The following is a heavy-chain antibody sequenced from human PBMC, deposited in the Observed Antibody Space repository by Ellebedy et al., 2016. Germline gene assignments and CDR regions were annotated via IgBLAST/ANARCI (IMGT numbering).Heavy chain of an antibody. Sequence: SETLSLXXTFSGPSINSYFWHWIRQPPGKGLEWIGYVFYSGSTNYNPSLKNRVSISIDTSKNQFSLNLTSVTAADTAVYYCARCPATTTYYYYGMDIWGPGATVTVSS. V-gene: IGHV4-59*01. D-gene: IGHD4-11*01. CDR2: VFYSGST. CDR1: GPSINSYF. CDR3: ARCPATTTYYYYGMDI. J-gene: IGHJ6*02.